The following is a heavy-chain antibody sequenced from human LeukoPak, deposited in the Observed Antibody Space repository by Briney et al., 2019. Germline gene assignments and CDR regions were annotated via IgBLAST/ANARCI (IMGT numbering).Heavy chain of an antibody. D-gene: IGHD6-13*01. V-gene: IGHV4-39*07. CDR1: GGSISSSSYY. Sequence: PSETLSLTCTVSGGSISSSSYYWGWIRQPPGKGLEWIGSIYYSGSTYCNPSLKSRVTISVDTSKNQFSLKPSSVTAADTAVYYCARGPSGIAAAGNWFDPWGQGTLVTVSS. CDR3: ARGPSGIAAAGNWFDP. CDR2: IYYSGST. J-gene: IGHJ5*02.